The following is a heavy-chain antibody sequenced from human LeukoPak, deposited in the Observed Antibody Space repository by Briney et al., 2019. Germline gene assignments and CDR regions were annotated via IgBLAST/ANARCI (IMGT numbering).Heavy chain of an antibody. CDR1: GGSISSGGYY. V-gene: IGHV4-31*03. CDR2: IYYSGST. D-gene: IGHD6-13*01. Sequence: SETLSLTCTVSGGSISSGGYYWSWLRQHPGKGLEWIGYIYYSGSTYYNPSLKSRVTISVDTSKNQFSLKLSSVTAADTAVYYCAREPIAAAVVRWFDPWGQGTLVTVSS. CDR3: AREPIAAAVVRWFDP. J-gene: IGHJ5*02.